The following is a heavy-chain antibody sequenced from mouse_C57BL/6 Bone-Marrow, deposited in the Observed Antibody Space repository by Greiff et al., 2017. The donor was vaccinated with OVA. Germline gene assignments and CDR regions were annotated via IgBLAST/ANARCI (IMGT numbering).Heavy chain of an antibody. Sequence: VQRVESGAELVRPGASVKLSCKASGYTFTDYYINWVKQRPGQGLEWIARIYPGSGNTYYNEKFKGKATLTAEKSSSTAYMQLSSLTSEDSAVYFCARLRDGYYDFDYWGQGTTLTVSS. D-gene: IGHD2-3*01. CDR3: ARLRDGYYDFDY. CDR1: GYTFTDYY. CDR2: IYPGSGNT. V-gene: IGHV1-76*01. J-gene: IGHJ2*01.